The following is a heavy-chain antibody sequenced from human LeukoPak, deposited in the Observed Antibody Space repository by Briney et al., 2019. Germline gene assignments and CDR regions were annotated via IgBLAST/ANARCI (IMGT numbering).Heavy chain of an antibody. V-gene: IGHV3-7*01. CDR2: IKQDGSEK. Sequence: GGSLRLSCTASGFTLSTSWMSWVRQAPGKGLEWVANIKQDGSEKHYVDSVKGRFTVSRDNAKNSLYLQMDSLRAEDTAVYYCVRKNAFDMWGQGTMVTVSS. CDR1: GFTLSTSW. J-gene: IGHJ3*02. CDR3: VRKNAFDM.